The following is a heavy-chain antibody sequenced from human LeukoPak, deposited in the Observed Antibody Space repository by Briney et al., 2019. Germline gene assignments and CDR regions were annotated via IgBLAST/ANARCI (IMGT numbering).Heavy chain of an antibody. Sequence: PSETLSLICSVSNGSLSGYIWSWIRQPPGQRLEWIGYIYATGSTLYNPSLKSRVTISVDASENQVPLTLRSVTAADTAIYYCARGGNRFGGFYFDYWGQGIQVIVSS. CDR3: ARGGNRFGGFYFDY. CDR2: IYATGST. J-gene: IGHJ4*02. D-gene: IGHD3-10*01. V-gene: IGHV4-4*09. CDR1: NGSLSGYI.